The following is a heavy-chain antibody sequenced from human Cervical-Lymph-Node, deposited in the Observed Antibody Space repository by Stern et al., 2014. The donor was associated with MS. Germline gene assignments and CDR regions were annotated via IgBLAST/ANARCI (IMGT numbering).Heavy chain of an antibody. J-gene: IGHJ4*02. CDR3: ARVRTVTSLDY. V-gene: IGHV4-59*11. CDR2: IYYSGST. D-gene: IGHD4-17*01. Sequence: LQLQESGPGVVKPSESLSLTCAVSETSIGSHYWRWIRQPPGKGLEWIGYIYYSGSTTYNSSLKSRVTISVDTSKNQFSLKVSSVTAADTAVYYCARVRTVTSLDYWGQGVPVIVSS. CDR1: ETSIGSHY.